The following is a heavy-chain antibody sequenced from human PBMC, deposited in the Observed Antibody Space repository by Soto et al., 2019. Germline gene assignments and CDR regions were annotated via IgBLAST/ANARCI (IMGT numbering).Heavy chain of an antibody. CDR3: ARDRDHTYDY. CDR1: GGTFSSFA. V-gene: IGHV1-69*01. Sequence: QVQLVQSGAEVKKPGSSVKVSCKASGGTFSSFAISWVRQAPGQGLEWMGGIIPIFGTTNYAQKFQGRVTITADESPSTAYMEVTTLRAEDTAVYYCARDRDHTYDYWGQGTLVTVSS. CDR2: IIPIFGTT. J-gene: IGHJ4*02.